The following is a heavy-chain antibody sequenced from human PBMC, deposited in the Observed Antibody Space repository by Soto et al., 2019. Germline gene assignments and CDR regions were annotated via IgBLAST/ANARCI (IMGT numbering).Heavy chain of an antibody. CDR2: INPNSGTT. CDR3: ARVPRGVYYGMDV. V-gene: IGHV1-2*04. D-gene: IGHD3-10*01. Sequence: QVQLVQSGAEVKKPGASVKVSCKASGYTFTDYYMHWVRQAPGQRLEWMGWINPNSGTTNYAQKFQGWVTMTRDTSITTVYMEVSRLRSDDTAVYYCARVPRGVYYGMDVWGKGTPVTVSS. J-gene: IGHJ6*04. CDR1: GYTFTDYY.